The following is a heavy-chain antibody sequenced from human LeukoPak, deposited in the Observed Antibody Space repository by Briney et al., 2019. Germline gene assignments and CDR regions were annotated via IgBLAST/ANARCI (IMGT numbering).Heavy chain of an antibody. Sequence: GGTLRLSCAASGFTFSSYSMNWVRQAPGKGLEWVSYISRSSSTIYYADSVKGRFTISRDNAKNSVYLQMNSLRAEDTAVYYCARDPYSGSSFDYWGQGTLVTVSS. D-gene: IGHD6-6*01. V-gene: IGHV3-48*01. CDR3: ARDPYSGSSFDY. CDR2: ISRSSSTI. CDR1: GFTFSSYS. J-gene: IGHJ4*02.